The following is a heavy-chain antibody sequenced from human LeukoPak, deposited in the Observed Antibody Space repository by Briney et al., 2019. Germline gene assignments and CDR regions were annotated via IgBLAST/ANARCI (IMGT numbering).Heavy chain of an antibody. J-gene: IGHJ4*02. CDR1: GFIFSNYN. CDR3: ARALGYSYGYAVDY. CDR2: ISSSSGTI. V-gene: IGHV3-48*01. D-gene: IGHD5-18*01. Sequence: GWSLRVSCAASGFIFSNYNMNWVRQTPGKGLEWLSYISSSSGTIYYADSVKGRFTISGDNAKNSLYLQMISLRAEDPAVYYCARALGYSYGYAVDYWAQGTRLSVSS.